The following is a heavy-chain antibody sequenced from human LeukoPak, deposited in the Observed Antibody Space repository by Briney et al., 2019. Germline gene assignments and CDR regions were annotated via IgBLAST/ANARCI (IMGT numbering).Heavy chain of an antibody. CDR1: GFTFSLYA. V-gene: IGHV3-23*01. Sequence: GGSLRLSCAASGFTFSLYAMTWVRQAPGKGLEWVSTITGSGENTFSAESEKGRFTISRDNSENTLYLQMNSLRAEDAAVYYCAKGRTYHYFMDVWGQGTTVTVSS. J-gene: IGHJ6*03. CDR3: AKGRTYHYFMDV. CDR2: ITGSGENT.